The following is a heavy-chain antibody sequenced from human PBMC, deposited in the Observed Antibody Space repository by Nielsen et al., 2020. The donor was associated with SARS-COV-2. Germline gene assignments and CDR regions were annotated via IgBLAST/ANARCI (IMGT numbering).Heavy chain of an antibody. V-gene: IGHV4-31*11. CDR3: ARRDEDWFDP. CDR2: IYYSGST. CDR1: GGSFSGYY. J-gene: IGHJ5*02. Sequence: TLSLTCAVYGGSFSGYYWSWIRQHPGKGLEWIGYIYYSGSTYYNPSLKSRVTISVDTSKNQFSLKLSSVTAADTAVYYCARRDEDWFDPWGQGTLVTVSS.